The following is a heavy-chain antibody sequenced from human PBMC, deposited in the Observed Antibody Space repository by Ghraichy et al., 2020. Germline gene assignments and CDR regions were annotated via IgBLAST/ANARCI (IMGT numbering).Heavy chain of an antibody. CDR2: IYYSGST. CDR1: GGSISSYY. V-gene: IGHV4-59*08. Sequence: ESLNISCTVSGGSISSYYWSWIRQPPGKGLEWIGYIYYSGSTNYNPSLKSRVTISVDTSKNQFSLKLSSVTAADTAVYYCARLPFLEDYYYYGMDVWGQGTTVTVSS. J-gene: IGHJ6*02. CDR3: ARLPFLEDYYYYGMDV. D-gene: IGHD3-3*02.